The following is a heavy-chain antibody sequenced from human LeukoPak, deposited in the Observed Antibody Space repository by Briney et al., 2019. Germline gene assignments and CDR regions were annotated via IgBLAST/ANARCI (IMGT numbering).Heavy chain of an antibody. J-gene: IGHJ6*03. CDR2: IHHSGST. CDR3: ARSWKDVTISGVAIKRNNYYYMDV. CDR1: GYSISSGYY. Sequence: SETLSLTCTVSGYSISSGYYWGWIRQPPGKGLEWIGSIHHSGSTYYNPSLKSRVTISVDTSKNQVSLKLSSVTAADTAVYYCARSWKDVTISGVAIKRNNYYYMDVWGKGTTVTVSS. D-gene: IGHD3-3*01. V-gene: IGHV4-38-2*02.